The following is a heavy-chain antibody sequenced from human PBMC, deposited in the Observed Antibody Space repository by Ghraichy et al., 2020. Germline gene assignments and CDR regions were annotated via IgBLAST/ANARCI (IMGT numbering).Heavy chain of an antibody. V-gene: IGHV1-24*01. Sequence: ASVKVSCKVSGYTLTELSMHWVRQAPGKGLEWMGGFDPEDGETIYAQKFQGRVTMTEDTSTDTAYMELSSLRSEDTAVYYCATGCTNGVCLMGYYYYGMDVWGQGTTVTVSS. CDR2: FDPEDGET. CDR1: GYTLTELS. J-gene: IGHJ6*02. CDR3: ATGCTNGVCLMGYYYYGMDV. D-gene: IGHD2-8*01.